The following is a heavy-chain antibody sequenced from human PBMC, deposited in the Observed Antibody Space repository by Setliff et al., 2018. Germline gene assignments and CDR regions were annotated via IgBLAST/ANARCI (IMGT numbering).Heavy chain of an antibody. Sequence: PGESLTISCEASGFTFKTYEMIWVRQAPGKGLERVSKTHTDGITIYSDSVRGRSTIFRDSAKNSLHLQMTSLSAEDTAVYYCARRLPYFGMDVWGQGTTVTVSS. J-gene: IGHJ6*02. CDR3: ARRLPYFGMDV. CDR1: GFTFKTYE. CDR2: THTDGITI. D-gene: IGHD2-15*01. V-gene: IGHV3-48*03.